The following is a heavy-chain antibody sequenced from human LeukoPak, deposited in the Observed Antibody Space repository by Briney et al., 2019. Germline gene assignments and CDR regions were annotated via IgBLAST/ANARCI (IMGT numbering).Heavy chain of an antibody. CDR1: GFTFSSYE. J-gene: IGHJ6*03. CDR3: ARAAIAAARIYYYMDV. Sequence: GSLRLSCAAPGFTFSSYEMNWVRQAPGKGLEWVSFISTSSSYIHNADSVKGRFTISRDNAENSLYLQMNSLRAEDTAVYYCARAAIAAARIYYYMDVWGKGTTVTVSS. CDR2: ISTSSSYI. D-gene: IGHD6-13*01. V-gene: IGHV3-21*01.